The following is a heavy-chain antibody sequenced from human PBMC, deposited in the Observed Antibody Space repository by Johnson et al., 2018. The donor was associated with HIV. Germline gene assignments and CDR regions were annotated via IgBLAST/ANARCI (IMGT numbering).Heavy chain of an antibody. CDR2: ISSSGSTI. D-gene: IGHD4-17*01. J-gene: IGHJ3*02. Sequence: VQLVESGGGLVQPGGSLRLSCAASGFTFSSYGMSWVRQAPGKGLEWVSTISSSGSTIYYADSVKGRFTISRDNAKNTLYLQMNSLRAEDTAVYYCARGGDYDEGAFDIWGQGTMVTVSS. V-gene: IGHV3-48*04. CDR3: ARGGDYDEGAFDI. CDR1: GFTFSSYG.